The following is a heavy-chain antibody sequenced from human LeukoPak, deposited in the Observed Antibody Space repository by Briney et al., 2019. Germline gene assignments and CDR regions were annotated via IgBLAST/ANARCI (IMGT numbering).Heavy chain of an antibody. CDR3: ARDRGTSGYIFDY. Sequence: GGSLRLSCAASGLTVSSNSMRWVRQAPGRGLEWVSVIYGGGATFYADSVKGRFTISRDNSKNTVYLQMNSLRAEDTAVYYCARDRGTSGYIFDYWGRGTLVTVSS. J-gene: IGHJ4*02. D-gene: IGHD3-22*01. CDR1: GLTVSSNS. V-gene: IGHV3-53*01. CDR2: IYGGGAT.